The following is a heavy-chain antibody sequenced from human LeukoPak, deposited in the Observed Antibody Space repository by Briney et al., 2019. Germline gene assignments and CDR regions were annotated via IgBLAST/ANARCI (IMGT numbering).Heavy chain of an antibody. D-gene: IGHD2-2*01. V-gene: IGHV3-21*01. Sequence: GGSLRLSCAASGFTFSSYAMSWVRQAPGKGLEWVSSIGSSSSYIYYADSLKGRFTISRDNAKNSLYLQMNSLRAEDTAVYYCARILSSSHAFDIWAKGQWSPSLQ. CDR1: GFTFSSYA. CDR3: ARILSSSHAFDI. J-gene: IGHJ3*02. CDR2: IGSSSSYI.